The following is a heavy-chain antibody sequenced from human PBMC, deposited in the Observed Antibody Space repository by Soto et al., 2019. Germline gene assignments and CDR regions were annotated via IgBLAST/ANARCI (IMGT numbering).Heavy chain of an antibody. Sequence: QVQLVESGGGVVQPGRSLRLSCAASGFTFSSYAMHWVRQAPGKGLEWVAVISYDGSNKYYADSVKGRFTISRDNSKNTLYLQMNSLRAEDTAVYYCARDPTLIDIVVVVAGHFGYWGQGTLVTVSS. D-gene: IGHD2-15*01. V-gene: IGHV3-30-3*01. CDR1: GFTFSSYA. CDR3: ARDPTLIDIVVVVAGHFGY. J-gene: IGHJ4*02. CDR2: ISYDGSNK.